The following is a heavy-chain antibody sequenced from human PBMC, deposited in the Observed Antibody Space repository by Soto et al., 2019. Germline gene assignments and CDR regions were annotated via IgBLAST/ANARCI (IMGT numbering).Heavy chain of an antibody. CDR2: IDPSDSYT. CDR1: GYSFTSYG. CDR3: ARQRGERLQGGYWFDP. V-gene: IGHV5-10-1*01. D-gene: IGHD1-26*01. Sequence: GASLKISCKGSGYSFTSYGISWVRQMPGKGLEWMVRIDPSDSYTNYSPSFHGHVTISADTSISTAYLQWSSLKASDTAMYYCARQRGERLQGGYWFDPWGQGTRVTVSS. J-gene: IGHJ5*02.